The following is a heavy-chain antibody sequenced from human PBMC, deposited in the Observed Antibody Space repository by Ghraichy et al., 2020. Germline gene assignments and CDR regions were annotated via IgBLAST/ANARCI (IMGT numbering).Heavy chain of an antibody. Sequence: GESLNISCAASGFSFSTTGMSWVRQAPGRGPEWVSSISSSGGETYYGDSVKGRFTVSRDNSKNTLYLQMNSLTVEDTAVFYCVKIGVIGRWYFDLWGRCTLVRVSS. D-gene: IGHD2-21*01. CDR2: ISSSGGET. J-gene: IGHJ2*01. CDR1: GFSFSTTG. V-gene: IGHV3-23*01. CDR3: VKIGVIGRWYFDL.